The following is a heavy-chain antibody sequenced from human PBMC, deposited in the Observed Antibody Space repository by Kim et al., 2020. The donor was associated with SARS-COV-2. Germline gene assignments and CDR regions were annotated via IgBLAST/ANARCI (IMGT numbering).Heavy chain of an antibody. CDR1: GFTFSSYS. J-gene: IGHJ6*02. D-gene: IGHD2-2*01. Sequence: GGSLRLSCAASGFTFSSYSMNWVRQAPGKGLEWVSSISSSSSYIYYADSVKGRFTISRDNAKNSLYLQMNSLRAEDTAVYYCARGCSSTSCYYGMDVWGQGTTVTVSS. CDR3: ARGCSSTSCYYGMDV. V-gene: IGHV3-21*01. CDR2: ISSSSSYI.